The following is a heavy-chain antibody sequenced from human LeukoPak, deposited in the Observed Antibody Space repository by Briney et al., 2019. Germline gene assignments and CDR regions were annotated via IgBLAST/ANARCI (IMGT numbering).Heavy chain of an antibody. CDR2: INSDGSST. CDR3: ARDQNSGSHPGYYYYGMDV. Sequence: PGGSLRLSCAASGFTFSSYGMHWIRQAPGKGLVWVSGINSDGSSTSYADSVKGRFTISRDNAKNTLYLQMNSLRAEDTAVYYCARDQNSGSHPGYYYYGMDVWGQGTTVTVSS. CDR1: GFTFSSYG. D-gene: IGHD1-26*01. V-gene: IGHV3-74*01. J-gene: IGHJ6*02.